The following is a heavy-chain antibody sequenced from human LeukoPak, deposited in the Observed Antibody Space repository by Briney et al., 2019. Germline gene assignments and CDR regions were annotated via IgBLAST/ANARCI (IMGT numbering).Heavy chain of an antibody. Sequence: GGSLRLSCAASGFTFSSYWMSWVRQAPGKGLEWVANIKQDGSEKYYVDSVKGRFTISRDNAKNSLYLQMNSLRAEDTAVYYCARAPLPYCGGDCYFGYFDFWGQGTLVTVSS. CDR3: ARAPLPYCGGDCYFGYFDF. J-gene: IGHJ4*02. D-gene: IGHD2-21*02. CDR2: IKQDGSEK. V-gene: IGHV3-7*04. CDR1: GFTFSSYW.